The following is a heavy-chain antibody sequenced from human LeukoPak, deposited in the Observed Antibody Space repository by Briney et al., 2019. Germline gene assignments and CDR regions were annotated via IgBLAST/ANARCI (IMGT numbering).Heavy chain of an antibody. V-gene: IGHV4-59*08. D-gene: IGHD5-24*01. J-gene: IGHJ4*02. Sequence: PSETLSLTCTVSGGSISSYYWSWIRQPPGKGLEWIGYTYYSGSTYYNPSLESRVTISVDTSKNQFSLNLSSATAADTAVYYCARHRAMATVGDYFDYWGQGTLVTVSS. CDR1: GGSISSYY. CDR3: ARHRAMATVGDYFDY. CDR2: TYYSGST.